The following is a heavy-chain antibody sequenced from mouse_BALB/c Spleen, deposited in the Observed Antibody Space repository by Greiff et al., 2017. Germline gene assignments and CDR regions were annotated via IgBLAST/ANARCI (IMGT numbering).Heavy chain of an antibody. Sequence: VQLQQSGAELARPGASVKMSCKASGYTFTRYTMHWVKQRPGQGLEWIGYINPSSGYTNYNQKFKDKATLTADKSSSTAYMQLSSLTSEDSAVYYCARGLDYWGQGTTLTVSA. CDR2: INPSSGYT. V-gene: IGHV1-4*01. CDR3: ARGLDY. J-gene: IGHJ2*01. CDR1: GYTFTRYT.